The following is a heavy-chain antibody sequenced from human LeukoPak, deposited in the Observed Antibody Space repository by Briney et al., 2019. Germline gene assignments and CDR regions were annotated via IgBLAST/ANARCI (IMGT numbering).Heavy chain of an antibody. CDR1: GFTFSDYS. J-gene: IGHJ4*02. D-gene: IGHD2-2*01. V-gene: IGHV3-11*06. CDR2: VGISSGNT. CDR3: ARDTKYAFDN. Sequence: GGSLRLSCAASGFTFSDYSMNWIRQAPGKGLEWISYVGISSGNTKYADSVKGRFTISGDKAKNSLYLQMNSLRVEDTAVYYCARDTKYAFDNWGQGTLVTVSS.